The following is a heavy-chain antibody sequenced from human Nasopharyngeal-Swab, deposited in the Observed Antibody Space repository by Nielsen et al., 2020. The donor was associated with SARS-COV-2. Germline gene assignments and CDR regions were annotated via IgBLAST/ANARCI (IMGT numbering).Heavy chain of an antibody. V-gene: IGHV4-38-2*01. Sequence: SQTLSLTCAVSGYSISSGYYWGWIRQPPGKGLEWIGSIYHSGSTYYNPSLKSRVTISVDTSKNQFSLKLSSVTAADTAVYYCARHAAGEYQLTYYLDYWGQGTLVTAPQ. CDR2: IYHSGST. CDR1: GYSISSGYY. CDR3: ARHAAGEYQLTYYLDY. J-gene: IGHJ4*02. D-gene: IGHD2-2*01.